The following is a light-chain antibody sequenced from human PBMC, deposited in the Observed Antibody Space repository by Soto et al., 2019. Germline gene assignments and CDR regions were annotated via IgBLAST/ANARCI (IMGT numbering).Light chain of an antibody. CDR2: EVS. J-gene: IGLJ2*01. CDR3: NSYTSSSTLV. CDR1: SSDVGGYNY. V-gene: IGLV2-14*01. Sequence: QSVLTQPASVSGSPGQSITTSCTGTSSDVGGYNYVSWYQHHPGKAPKLMIYEVSDRPSGVSNRFSGSKSGNTASLTISGLQAEDEADYYCNSYTSSSTLVFGGGTKVTVL.